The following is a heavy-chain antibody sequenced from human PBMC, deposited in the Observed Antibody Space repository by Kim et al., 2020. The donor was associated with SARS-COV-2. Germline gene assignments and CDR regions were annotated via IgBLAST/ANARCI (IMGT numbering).Heavy chain of an antibody. J-gene: IGHJ4*02. Sequence: EKYYVDSVKGRFTISRDNAKNSLYLQMNSLRAEDTAVYYCARVGVTFYLDYWGQGTLVTVSS. CDR2: EK. V-gene: IGHV3-7*01. D-gene: IGHD3-10*01. CDR3: ARVGVTFYLDY.